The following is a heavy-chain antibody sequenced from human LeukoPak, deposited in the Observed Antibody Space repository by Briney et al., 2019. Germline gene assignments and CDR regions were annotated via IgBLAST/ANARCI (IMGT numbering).Heavy chain of an antibody. CDR3: ARDLSGVTGYTYGRGIDY. D-gene: IGHD5-18*01. Sequence: GGSLRLSCAASGFTFSSYWMSWVRQAPGKGLEWVANIKKDGSEKYYVDSVKGRFTISRDNAKTSLYLQMNSPRAEDTAVYYCARDLSGVTGYTYGRGIDYWGQGTLVTVSS. CDR2: IKKDGSEK. CDR1: GFTFSSYW. V-gene: IGHV3-7*01. J-gene: IGHJ4*02.